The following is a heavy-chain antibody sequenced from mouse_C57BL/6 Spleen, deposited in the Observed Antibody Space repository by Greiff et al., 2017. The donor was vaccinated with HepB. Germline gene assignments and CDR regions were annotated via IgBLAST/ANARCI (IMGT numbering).Heavy chain of an antibody. Sequence: QVQLQQPGAELVKPGASVKLSCKASGYTFTSYWMHWVKQRPGRGLEWIGRIDPYTGGTKYNEKFKSQATLTVDKPSSTAYMQLSSLTSEDSAVYYCAIGPEWWFDYWGQGTLVTVSA. D-gene: IGHD3-3*01. CDR1: GYTFTSYW. J-gene: IGHJ3*01. V-gene: IGHV1-72*01. CDR3: AIGPEWWFDY. CDR2: IDPYTGGT.